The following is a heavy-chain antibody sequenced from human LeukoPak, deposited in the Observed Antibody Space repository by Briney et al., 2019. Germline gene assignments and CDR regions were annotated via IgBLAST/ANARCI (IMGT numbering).Heavy chain of an antibody. Sequence: SGGSLRLSCAASGLTFSTSDMSWVRQAPEKGLEWVSCITGSGRSTYYADSVKGRFTISRDNSKNTLYLQMNSLRAEDTAIYYCVTWKYVDDWGQGTLVTASS. CDR1: GLTFSTSD. CDR2: ITGSGRST. V-gene: IGHV3-23*05. J-gene: IGHJ4*02. CDR3: VTWKYVDD. D-gene: IGHD1-1*01.